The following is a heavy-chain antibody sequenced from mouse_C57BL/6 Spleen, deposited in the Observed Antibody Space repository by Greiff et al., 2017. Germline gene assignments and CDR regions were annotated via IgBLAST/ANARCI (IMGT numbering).Heavy chain of an antibody. CDR2: IYPGSGGT. CDR3: VLYGNYGWFAY. CDR1: GYTFTSSW. Sequence: QVQLQQPGAELVKPGASVKMSCKASGYTFTSSWITWVKQRPGQGLEWIGDIYPGSGGTNYNEKFKSKATLSVDTSSSTAYLQLSSLTSEDSAVFYCVLYGNYGWFAYWGQGTLVTVSA. D-gene: IGHD2-10*02. V-gene: IGHV1-55*01. J-gene: IGHJ3*01.